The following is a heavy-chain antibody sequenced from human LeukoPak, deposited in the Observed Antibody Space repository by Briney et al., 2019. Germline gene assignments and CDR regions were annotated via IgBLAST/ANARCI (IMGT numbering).Heavy chain of an antibody. CDR2: IKEDGSEK. D-gene: IGHD1-7*01. Sequence: GGSLRLSCAASGFTFSTYWMSWVRQAPGKGLEWVANIKEDGSEKYYVDSVKGRLTISRDNAKNSLYLQMNSLRAEDTAVYYCARDSITGTTNDYWGQGTLVTVSS. CDR3: ARDSITGTTNDY. J-gene: IGHJ4*02. CDR1: GFTFSTYW. V-gene: IGHV3-7*01.